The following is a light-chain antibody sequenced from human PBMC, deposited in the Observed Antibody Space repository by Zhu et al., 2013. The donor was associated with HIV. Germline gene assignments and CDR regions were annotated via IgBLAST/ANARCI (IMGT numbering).Light chain of an antibody. J-gene: IGKJ4*01. CDR1: QSVREW. Sequence: DIQMTQSPSTLSASVGDRVIITCRASQSVREWLAWYQQKPGKAPNLLIYKASNLENGVPSRFSGSGSGTEYILTFSSLQPEDFPTYYCLHFYNNTRTLGGGTKVEVK. V-gene: IGKV1-5*03. CDR2: KAS. CDR3: LHFYNNTRT.